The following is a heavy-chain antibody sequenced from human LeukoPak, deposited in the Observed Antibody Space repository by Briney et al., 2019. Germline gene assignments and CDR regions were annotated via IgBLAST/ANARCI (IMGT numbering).Heavy chain of an antibody. D-gene: IGHD6-13*01. J-gene: IGHJ6*02. CDR2: ISSSGSTI. CDR3: ARDNEGEQQLADPYYGMDV. CDR1: GFTFSDYY. V-gene: IGHV3-11*01. Sequence: GGSLRLSCAASGFTFSDYYMSWIRQAPGKGLEWVSYISSSGSTIYYADSVKGRFTISRDNAKNSLYLQMNSLRAEDTAVYYCARDNEGEQQLADPYYGMDVWGQGTTVTVSS.